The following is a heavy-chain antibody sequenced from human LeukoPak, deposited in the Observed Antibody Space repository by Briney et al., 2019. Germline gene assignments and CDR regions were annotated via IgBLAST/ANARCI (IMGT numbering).Heavy chain of an antibody. V-gene: IGHV1-69*05. D-gene: IGHD2-15*01. CDR3: AREVVVAATYYYYYMDV. CDR1: GGTFSSYA. J-gene: IGHJ6*03. CDR2: IIPIFGTA. Sequence: ASVKVSCKASGGTFSSYAISWVRQAPAQGLEWMGRIIPIFGTANYAQKFQGRVTITTDESTSTAYIELSSLRSEDTAVYYCAREVVVAATYYYYYMDVWGKGTTVTVSS.